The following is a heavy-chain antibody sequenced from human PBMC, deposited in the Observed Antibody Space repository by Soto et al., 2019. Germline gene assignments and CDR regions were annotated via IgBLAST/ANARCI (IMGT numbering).Heavy chain of an antibody. V-gene: IGHV4-31*03. CDR1: GGSISSGGYY. Sequence: QVQLQESGPGLVKPSQTLSLTCTVSGGSISSGGYYWSWIRQHPGKGLEWIGYIYYSGSTYYNPSLKSRVTIPVDTSKNQFSLKLSSVTAADTAVYYCARESEFIQNWFDPWGQGTLVTVSS. D-gene: IGHD2-21*01. CDR2: IYYSGST. J-gene: IGHJ5*02. CDR3: ARESEFIQNWFDP.